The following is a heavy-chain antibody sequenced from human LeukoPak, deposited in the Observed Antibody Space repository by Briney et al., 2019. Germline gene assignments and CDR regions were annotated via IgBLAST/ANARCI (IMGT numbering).Heavy chain of an antibody. CDR1: GYTLTELS. Sequence: ASVKVSCKVSGYTLTELSMHWVRQAPGKGLEWMGGFDPEDGETIYAQKFQGRVTMTEDTSTDTAYMELSSLRSEDTAIYYCAKKEGDTYSSWYMDVWGKGTTVTVSS. J-gene: IGHJ6*03. D-gene: IGHD2-15*01. V-gene: IGHV1-24*01. CDR3: AKKEGDTYSSWYMDV. CDR2: FDPEDGET.